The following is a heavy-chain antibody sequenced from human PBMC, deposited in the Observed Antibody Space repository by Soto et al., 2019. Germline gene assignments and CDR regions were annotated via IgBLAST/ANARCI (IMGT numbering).Heavy chain of an antibody. CDR2: INPNSGGT. CDR3: ARDFDYVWGSCREPGY. D-gene: IGHD3-16*02. CDR1: GYTFTGYY. J-gene: IGHJ4*02. Sequence: QVQLVQSGAEVKKPGASVKVSCKASGYTFTGYYMHWVRQAPGQGLEWMGWINPNSGGTNYAQKFQGRVTMTRDTSISTAYMELSRLRSDDTAVYYCARDFDYVWGSCREPGYWGQGTLVTVSS. V-gene: IGHV1-2*02.